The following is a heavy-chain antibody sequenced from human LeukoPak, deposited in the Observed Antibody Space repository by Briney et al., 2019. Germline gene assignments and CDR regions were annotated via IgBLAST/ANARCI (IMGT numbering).Heavy chain of an antibody. CDR1: GGSISSYY. Sequence: PSETLSLTCTVSGGSISSYYWSWIRQPPGKGLEWIGYIYYSGSTNYNPSLKSRVTISVDTSKNQFSLKLGSVTAADTAVYYCARSGSGYLRYYFDYWGQGTLVTVSS. D-gene: IGHD5-12*01. CDR3: ARSGSGYLRYYFDY. V-gene: IGHV4-59*12. CDR2: IYYSGST. J-gene: IGHJ4*02.